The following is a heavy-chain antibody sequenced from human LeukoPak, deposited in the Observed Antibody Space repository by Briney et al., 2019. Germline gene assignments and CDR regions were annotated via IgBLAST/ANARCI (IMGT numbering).Heavy chain of an antibody. CDR3: AKDSLEYSGSPDAFDI. CDR2: ISYDGSNK. CDR1: GFTFSSYA. D-gene: IGHD1-26*01. Sequence: PGGSLRLSCAASGFTFSSYAMHWVRQAPGKGLEWVAVISYDGSNKYYADSVKGRFTISRDNSKNTLYLQMNSLRAEDTAVYYCAKDSLEYSGSPDAFDIWGQGTMVTVSS. V-gene: IGHV3-30-3*01. J-gene: IGHJ3*02.